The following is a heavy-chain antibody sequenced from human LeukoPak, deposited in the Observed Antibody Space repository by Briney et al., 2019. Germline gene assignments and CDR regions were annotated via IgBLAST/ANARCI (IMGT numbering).Heavy chain of an antibody. J-gene: IGHJ3*02. V-gene: IGHV1-46*01. CDR1: GYTLTSYY. CDR2: INPSGCST. D-gene: IGHD6-13*01. CDR3: GRSTRIAAAGYNDAFDS. Sequence: ASVNVSLKSSGYTLTSYYMHWLRQAPPQGREWVGIINPSGCSTRYEQKLQGRVTMTRHKTTSTVYVEVSSLRSEDTGVYYCGRSTRIAAAGYNDAFDSWVQG.